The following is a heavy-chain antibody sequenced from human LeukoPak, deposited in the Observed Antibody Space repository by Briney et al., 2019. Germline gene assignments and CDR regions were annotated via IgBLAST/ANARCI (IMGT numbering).Heavy chain of an antibody. V-gene: IGHV1-8*01. Sequence: ASVKVSCKASGYTFTSYDINWVRQATGQGLEWMGWMNPNSGNTGYAQKSQGRVTMTRNTSISTAYMELSSLRSEDTAVYYCARKYYYDSSGYNSVGVLDPWGQGILVTVSS. D-gene: IGHD3-22*01. CDR3: ARKYYYDSSGYNSVGVLDP. J-gene: IGHJ5*02. CDR1: GYTFTSYD. CDR2: MNPNSGNT.